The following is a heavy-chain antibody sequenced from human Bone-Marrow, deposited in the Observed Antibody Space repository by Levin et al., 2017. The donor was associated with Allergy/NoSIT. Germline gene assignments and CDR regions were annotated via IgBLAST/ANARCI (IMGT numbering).Heavy chain of an antibody. CDR2: IYYSGST. J-gene: IGHJ6*03. D-gene: IGHD2/OR15-2a*01. CDR3: ARGFLPSYYYYMDV. CDR1: GGSISSYY. V-gene: IGHV4-59*01. Sequence: ASETLSLTCTVSGGSISSYYWSWIRQPPGKGLEWIGYIYYSGSTNYNPSLKSRVTISVDTSKNQFSLKLSSVTAADTAVYYCARGFLPSYYYYMDVWGKGTTVTVSS.